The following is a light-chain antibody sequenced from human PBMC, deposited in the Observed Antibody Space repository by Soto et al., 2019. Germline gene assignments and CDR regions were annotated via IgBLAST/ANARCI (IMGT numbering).Light chain of an antibody. CDR1: SSDVGGYNY. V-gene: IGLV2-14*01. Sequence: QSALTQPASVSGSPGQSSTISCTGTSSDVGGYNYVSWYQQHPSKAPTLMIFDVVNRPSGVSNRFSGSKSDNTASLTISGPQDEDEADYYCSSSTSISTLYVFGTGTKVTVL. CDR3: SSSTSISTLYV. CDR2: DVV. J-gene: IGLJ1*01.